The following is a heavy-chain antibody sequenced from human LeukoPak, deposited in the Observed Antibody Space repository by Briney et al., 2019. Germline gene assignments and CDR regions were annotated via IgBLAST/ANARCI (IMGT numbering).Heavy chain of an antibody. D-gene: IGHD6-13*01. CDR3: ARGIAAAGYYYYYYGMDV. J-gene: IGHJ6*02. V-gene: IGHV4-34*01. CDR2: INHSGST. Sequence: SETLSLTCAVYGGSFSGYYWSWIRQPPGKGLEWIREINHSGSTNYNPSLKSRVTISVDTSKNQFSLKLSSVTAADTAVYYCARGIAAAGYYYYYYGMDVWGQGTTVTVSS. CDR1: GGSFSGYY.